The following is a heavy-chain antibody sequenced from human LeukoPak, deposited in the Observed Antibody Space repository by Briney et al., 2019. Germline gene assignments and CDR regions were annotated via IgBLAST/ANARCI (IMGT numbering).Heavy chain of an antibody. Sequence: PSQTLSLTCAGSGGSISSGGYSWRWIRQPPGKGLEWIGYIYHSGSTYYNPSLKSRVTISVDTSKNQFSLELSSVTAADTAVYYCARGRILPELALRANMKKDAFDIWGQGTMVTVSS. J-gene: IGHJ3*02. CDR2: IYHSGST. CDR1: GGSISSGGYS. CDR3: ARGRILPELALRANMKKDAFDI. V-gene: IGHV4-30-2*01. D-gene: IGHD1-14*01.